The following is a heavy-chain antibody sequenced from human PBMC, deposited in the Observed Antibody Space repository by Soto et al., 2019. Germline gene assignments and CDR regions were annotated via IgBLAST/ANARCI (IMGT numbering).Heavy chain of an antibody. V-gene: IGHV4-34*01. CDR2: INHSGST. Sequence: KTSETLSLTCAVYGGSFSGYYWSWIRQPPGKGLEWIGEINHSGSTNYNPSLKSRVTISVDTSKNQFSLKLSSVTAADTAVYYCARGASRTYYYDSSGYYAWNYWGQGTLVTVSS. J-gene: IGHJ4*02. D-gene: IGHD3-22*01. CDR1: GGSFSGYY. CDR3: ARGASRTYYYDSSGYYAWNY.